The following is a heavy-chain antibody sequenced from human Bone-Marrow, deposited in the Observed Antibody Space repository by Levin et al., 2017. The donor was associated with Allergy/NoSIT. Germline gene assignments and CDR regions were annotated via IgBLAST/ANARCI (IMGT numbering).Heavy chain of an antibody. CDR2: IKQDGSEK. J-gene: IGHJ1*01. CDR1: GFTFSSYW. V-gene: IGHV3-7*04. Sequence: GESLKISCAASGFTFSSYWMSWVRQAPGKGLEWVANIKQDGSEKYYVDSVKGRFTISRDNAKNSLYLQMNSLRAEDTAVYYCARDRGGPSEYFQHWGQGTLVTVSS. CDR3: ARDRGGPSEYFQH.